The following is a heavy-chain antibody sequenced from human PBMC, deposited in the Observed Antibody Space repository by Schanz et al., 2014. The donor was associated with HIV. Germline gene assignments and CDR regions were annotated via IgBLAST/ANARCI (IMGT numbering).Heavy chain of an antibody. CDR2: ISTGGERT. Sequence: EVQLLESGGGLVQPGGSLRLSCEASGFPFSNFAMSWVRQDPGRGLEWVSAISTGGERTFYADSVKGRFTISRDNSKNTLYLQMNSLRAEDTAIYHCGTYNYGSGHDYWGQGTLVTVSS. D-gene: IGHD3-10*01. CDR3: GTYNYGSGHDY. J-gene: IGHJ4*02. CDR1: GFPFSNFA. V-gene: IGHV3-23*01.